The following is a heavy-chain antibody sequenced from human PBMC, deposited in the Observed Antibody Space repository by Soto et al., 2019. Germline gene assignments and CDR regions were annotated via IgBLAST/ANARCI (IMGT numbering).Heavy chain of an antibody. CDR3: AKATTNGGWFNPFDS. V-gene: IGHV1-46*01. D-gene: IGHD6-19*01. Sequence: ASVKVSCKASGYTFTSYYIHWVRQAPGQGLEWMGVINPSGGSTTYAQKFQDRVTMTRDTSTSTVYMELSSLRSDDTAVYYCAKATTNGGWFNPFDSWGQGALVTVSS. CDR2: INPSGGST. CDR1: GYTFTSYY. J-gene: IGHJ4*02.